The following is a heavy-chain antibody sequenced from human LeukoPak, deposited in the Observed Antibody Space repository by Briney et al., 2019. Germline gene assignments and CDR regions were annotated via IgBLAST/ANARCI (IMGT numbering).Heavy chain of an antibody. CDR1: GFTFSNYW. Sequence: GGSRRLSCAASGFTFSNYWMHWVRQAPGKGLVWVSRINSDGISTGYADSVKGRFTVSRDNAKKTLYLQMNSLRAEDTAVYYCARDAGNFDYWGQGTLVTVSS. V-gene: IGHV3-74*01. J-gene: IGHJ4*02. CDR3: ARDAGNFDY. CDR2: INSDGIST.